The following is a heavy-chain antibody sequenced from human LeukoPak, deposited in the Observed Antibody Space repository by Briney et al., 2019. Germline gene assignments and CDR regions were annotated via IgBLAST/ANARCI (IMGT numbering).Heavy chain of an antibody. CDR2: IWYDGSNK. J-gene: IGHJ4*02. Sequence: GGSLRLSCAVSGFTFSSYGMDWVCQAPGKGLEWVAVIWYDGSNKYYADSVKGRFTISRDNSKNTLYLQMNSLRAEDTAVYYCARALIVGAFDYWGQGTLVTVSS. CDR1: GFTFSSYG. CDR3: ARALIVGAFDY. V-gene: IGHV3-33*01. D-gene: IGHD1-26*01.